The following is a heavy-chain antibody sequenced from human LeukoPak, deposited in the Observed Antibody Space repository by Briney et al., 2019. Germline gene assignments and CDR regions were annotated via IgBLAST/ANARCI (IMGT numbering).Heavy chain of an antibody. CDR2: IYYSGST. Sequence: SETLSLTCTVSGGSISSSSYYWGWIRQPPGKGLEWIGSIYYSGSTYYNSSLKSRVTISVDTSKNQFSLKLSSVTAADTAVYYCARDLNYYDSSGYLDYWGQGTLVTVSS. J-gene: IGHJ4*02. V-gene: IGHV4-39*07. CDR3: ARDLNYYDSSGYLDY. CDR1: GGSISSSSYY. D-gene: IGHD3-22*01.